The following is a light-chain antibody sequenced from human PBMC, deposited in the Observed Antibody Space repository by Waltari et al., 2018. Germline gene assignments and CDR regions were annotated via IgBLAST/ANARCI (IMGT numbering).Light chain of an antibody. CDR2: GAS. CDR1: QTVSSTY. Sequence: EILLTQSPGTLSLSPGERATLSCRASQTVSSTYLAWYQHKPGQAPRLLIHGASSRATGIPDRFSGGGSGTDFTLTISRLEPEDFAVYYCQQYGSSPQTFGGGTKVEIK. V-gene: IGKV3-20*01. CDR3: QQYGSSPQT. J-gene: IGKJ4*01.